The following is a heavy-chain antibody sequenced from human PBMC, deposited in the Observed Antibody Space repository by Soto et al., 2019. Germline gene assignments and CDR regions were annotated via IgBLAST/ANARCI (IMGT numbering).Heavy chain of an antibody. CDR2: ISGSGGST. J-gene: IGHJ6*02. CDR3: AKMAIFGVVINYYYYGMDV. CDR1: GFTFSSYA. V-gene: IGHV3-23*01. Sequence: GGSLRLSCAASGFTFSSYAMSWVRQAPGKGLEWVSAISGSGGSTYYADSVKGRFTISRDNSKNTLYLQMNSLRAEDTAVYYCAKMAIFGVVINYYYYGMDVWGQGTTVTVSS. D-gene: IGHD3-3*01.